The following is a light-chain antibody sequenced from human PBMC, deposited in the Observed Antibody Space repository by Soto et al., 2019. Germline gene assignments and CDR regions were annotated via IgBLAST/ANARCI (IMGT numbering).Light chain of an antibody. CDR2: GAS. CDR3: QQYNKWPWT. V-gene: IGKV3-15*01. Sequence: EIVMTQSPATLSVSPGERATLSCRASQSVSSDLAWYQQKPGQAPRLLIYGASTRATGIPARFSGSGSGTEFTLTISSLQSEDFAVYYCQQYNKWPWTLGQGPKVEIK. J-gene: IGKJ1*01. CDR1: QSVSSD.